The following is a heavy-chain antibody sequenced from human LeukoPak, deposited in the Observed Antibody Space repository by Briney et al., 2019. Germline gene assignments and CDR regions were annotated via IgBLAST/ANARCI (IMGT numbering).Heavy chain of an antibody. V-gene: IGHV3-11*06. CDR2: ITSRGYT. CDR1: GFNFSDSY. CDR3: ASNLWAPSVH. D-gene: IGHD2/OR15-2a*01. J-gene: IGHJ4*02. Sequence: PGGSLRLSCAASGFNFSDSYMSWIRQAPGKGLEWVSYITSRGYTNYADSVKGRFTISRDNAKNTLYLQMNSLRADDTAVYYCASNLWAPSVHWGQGTLVTVSS.